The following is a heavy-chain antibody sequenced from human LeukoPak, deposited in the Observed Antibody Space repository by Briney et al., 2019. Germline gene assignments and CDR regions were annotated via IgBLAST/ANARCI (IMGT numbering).Heavy chain of an antibody. CDR3: ARPREWLHADAFDI. J-gene: IGHJ3*02. CDR1: GFTFSSYG. V-gene: IGHV3-30*03. Sequence: GGSLRLSCAASGFTFSSYGMHWVRQAPGKGLEWVAVISYDGSNKYYADSVKGRFTISRDNSKNTLYLQMNSLRAEDTAAYYCARPREWLHADAFDIWGQGTMVTVSS. CDR2: ISYDGSNK. D-gene: IGHD3-3*01.